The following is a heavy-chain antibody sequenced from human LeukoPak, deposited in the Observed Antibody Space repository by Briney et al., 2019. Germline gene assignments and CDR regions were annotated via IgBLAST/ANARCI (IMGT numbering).Heavy chain of an antibody. CDR1: GGSFSVYY. J-gene: IGHJ4*02. D-gene: IGHD2-21*02. CDR3: ARGPTSGVAVTNLGFDY. V-gene: IGHV4-34*01. Sequence: SETLSLTCAVYGGSFSVYYWSWIRQPPGKGLEWIGEINHSGSTNYNPSLKSRVTISVDTSKNQFSLKLSSVTAADTAVYYCARGPTSGVAVTNLGFDYWGQGTLVAVSS. CDR2: INHSGST.